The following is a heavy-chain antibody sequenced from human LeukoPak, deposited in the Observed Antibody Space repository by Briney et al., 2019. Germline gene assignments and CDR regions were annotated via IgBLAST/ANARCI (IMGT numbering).Heavy chain of an antibody. CDR2: ISYDGSNK. Sequence: GGSLRLSCAASGFTFSSYGMHWVRQAPGKGLEWVAVISYDGSNKYYADSVKGRFTISRDNSKNTLYLQMNSLRAEDTAVYYCARAPGITMIVVVDYGMDVWGQGTTVTVSS. CDR3: ARAPGITMIVVVDYGMDV. J-gene: IGHJ6*02. D-gene: IGHD3-22*01. CDR1: GFTFSSYG. V-gene: IGHV3-30*03.